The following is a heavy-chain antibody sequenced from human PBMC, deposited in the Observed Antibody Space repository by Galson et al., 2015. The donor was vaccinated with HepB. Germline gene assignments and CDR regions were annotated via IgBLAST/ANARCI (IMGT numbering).Heavy chain of an antibody. CDR2: ISTYNGNT. D-gene: IGHD3-22*01. CDR1: GYTFSSYT. Sequence: SVKVSCKASGYTFSSYTISWVRQAPGQGPEWMGWISTYNGNTNYAQKLQGRVTMTTDTSTSTAYMELRSLRSDDTAVYYCARSSSGYDYPPDFWGQGTLVTVSS. CDR3: ARSSSGYDYPPDF. J-gene: IGHJ4*02. V-gene: IGHV1-18*01.